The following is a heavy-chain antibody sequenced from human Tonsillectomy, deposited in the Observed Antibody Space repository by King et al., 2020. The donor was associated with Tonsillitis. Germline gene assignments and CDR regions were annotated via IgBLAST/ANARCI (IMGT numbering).Heavy chain of an antibody. J-gene: IGHJ3*02. Sequence: VQLVQSGAEVKKPGASVKVSCKASGYTFNGYFIQWVRQAPGQGLEWMGWIDPNSGDTTFAQRFQGSVTLTRDTSISTAYMELSRLRPDDTAVYYCVKSATRWMLLFHIWGQGTMVTVSS. V-gene: IGHV1-2*02. D-gene: IGHD2-21*02. CDR2: IDPNSGDT. CDR1: GYTFNGYF. CDR3: VKSATRWMLLFHI.